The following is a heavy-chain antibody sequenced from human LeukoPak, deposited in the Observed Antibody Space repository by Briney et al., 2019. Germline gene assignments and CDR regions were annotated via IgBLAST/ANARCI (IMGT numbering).Heavy chain of an antibody. D-gene: IGHD1-26*01. Sequence: SETLSLTCTASGDSISDYHWSWIRQPAGKGLEWIGRIINSGVTNYNPSLNSRVTISVDRSKNQFSLRLTSVTAADTAVYYCGISEVGSSSYESYDYWGQGTQVTVSA. CDR2: IINSGVT. CDR3: GISEVGSSSYESYDY. V-gene: IGHV4-4*07. CDR1: GDSISDYH. J-gene: IGHJ4*02.